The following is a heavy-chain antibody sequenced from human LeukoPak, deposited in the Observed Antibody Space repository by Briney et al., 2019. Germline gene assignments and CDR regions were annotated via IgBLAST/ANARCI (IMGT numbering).Heavy chain of an antibody. CDR1: GGSFSGYY. J-gene: IGHJ4*02. CDR3: ARTGNNFKDTVDS. Sequence: PSETLSLTCAVYGGSFSGYYWNWIRQPPGKGLEWIGESSHGGNTKYNPSLKSRVTISVDTSKNQFSLKLSSVTAADTAVYYCARTGNNFKDTVDSWGQGTLVTVSS. D-gene: IGHD1-20*01. CDR2: SSHGGNT. V-gene: IGHV4-34*01.